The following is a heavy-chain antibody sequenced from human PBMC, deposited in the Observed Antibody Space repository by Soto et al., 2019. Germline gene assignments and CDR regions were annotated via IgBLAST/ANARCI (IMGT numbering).Heavy chain of an antibody. CDR3: ARATAMSSYNWFDP. D-gene: IGHD5-18*01. CDR2: INHSGST. V-gene: IGHV4-34*01. CDR1: GGSFSGYY. J-gene: IGHJ5*02. Sequence: LSLTCAVYGGSFSGYYWSWIRQPPGKGLEWIGEINHSGSTNYNPSLKSRVTISVDTSKNQFSLKLSSVTAADTAVYYCARATAMSSYNWFDPWGQGTLVTVSS.